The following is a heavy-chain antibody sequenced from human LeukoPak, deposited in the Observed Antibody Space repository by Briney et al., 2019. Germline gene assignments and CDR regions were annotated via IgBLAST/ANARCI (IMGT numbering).Heavy chain of an antibody. J-gene: IGHJ3*01. CDR1: GFTFSSYW. CDR3: TGSGGNSC. Sequence: PGGSLRLSCAASGFTFSSYWMTWVRQAPGKGLEWVANIKQDGSEKFYADSVKGRFTISRDNAKNTVYLQMNSLRGEDTAVYYCTGSGGNSCWGQGTMVTVSS. V-gene: IGHV3-7*02. D-gene: IGHD6-19*01. CDR2: IKQDGSEK.